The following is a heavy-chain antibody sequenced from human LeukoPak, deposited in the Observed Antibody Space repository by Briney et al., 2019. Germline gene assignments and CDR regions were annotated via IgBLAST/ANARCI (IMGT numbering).Heavy chain of an antibody. J-gene: IGHJ6*02. Sequence: GASVKVSCKVSGYTLTELSMHWVRQAPGKGLEWMGGFDPEDGETIYAQKFQGRVTMTEDTSTDTAYMELSSLRSEDTAVYYCARDIGFTVVRGAMLYYYAMDVWGQGTTVTISS. CDR3: ARDIGFTVVRGAMLYYYAMDV. CDR1: GYTLTELS. D-gene: IGHD3-10*01. CDR2: FDPEDGET. V-gene: IGHV1-24*01.